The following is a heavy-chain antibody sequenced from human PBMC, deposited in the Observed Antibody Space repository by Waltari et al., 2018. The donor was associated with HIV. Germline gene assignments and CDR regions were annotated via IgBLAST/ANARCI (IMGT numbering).Heavy chain of an antibody. CDR1: GFIFNKYN. CDR3: AKDSGSYLYYFDT. Sequence: QVQVVESGGGVVQPGGSLRLSCAASGFIFNKYNMHWVRQAPGKGLEWVAFIRLDGNEEHFADSVKGRFSISRDNSENTPYLQMNSLRAEDTAVYYCAKDSGSYLYYFDTWGQGTLVTVSS. D-gene: IGHD3-16*02. J-gene: IGHJ4*02. CDR2: IRLDGNEE. V-gene: IGHV3-30*02.